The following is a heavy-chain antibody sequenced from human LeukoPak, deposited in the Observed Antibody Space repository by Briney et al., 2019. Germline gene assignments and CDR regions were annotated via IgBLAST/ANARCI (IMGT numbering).Heavy chain of an antibody. D-gene: IGHD5-18*01. CDR2: IYTSGST. J-gene: IGHJ4*02. CDR1: GGSISSGSYY. CDR3: ARGGYGYSYGYSFDY. V-gene: IGHV4-61*02. Sequence: PSETLSLTCTVSGGSISSGSYYWSWIRQPAGKGLEWIGRIYTSGSTNYNPSLKSRVTISVDTSKNQFSLKLSSVAAADTAVYYCARGGYGYSYGYSFDYWGQGTLVTVSS.